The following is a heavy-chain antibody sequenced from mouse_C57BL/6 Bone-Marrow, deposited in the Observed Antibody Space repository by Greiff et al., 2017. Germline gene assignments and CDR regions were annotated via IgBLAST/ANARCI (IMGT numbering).Heavy chain of an antibody. V-gene: IGHV3-6*01. CDR3: ARDRGGSSYLYWYFDV. Sequence: EVQLVESGPGLVKPSQSLSLTCSVTGYSITSGYYWNWIRQFPGNKLEWMGYISYDGSNNYNPSLKNRISITRDTSKNQFFLKVNSVTTEDTATYYGARDRGGSSYLYWYFDVWGTGTTVTVSS. CDR1: GYSITSGYY. J-gene: IGHJ1*03. CDR2: ISYDGSN. D-gene: IGHD1-1*01.